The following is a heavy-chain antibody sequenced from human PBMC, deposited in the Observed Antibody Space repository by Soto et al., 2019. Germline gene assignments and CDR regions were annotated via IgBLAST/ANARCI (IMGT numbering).Heavy chain of an antibody. Sequence: QVQLVQSGAEVKKPGSSVKVSCKASGGIFSTYPITWVRQAPGQGLEWMGGIIPIFTTANYAQKFQGRVTITADESTSTAYMELSSLRSEDTAMYYCARGPRYYDSSGYYHGEYWGQGPLVTVSS. CDR2: IIPIFTTA. J-gene: IGHJ4*02. D-gene: IGHD3-22*01. CDR3: ARGPRYYDSSGYYHGEY. V-gene: IGHV1-69*12. CDR1: GGIFSTYP.